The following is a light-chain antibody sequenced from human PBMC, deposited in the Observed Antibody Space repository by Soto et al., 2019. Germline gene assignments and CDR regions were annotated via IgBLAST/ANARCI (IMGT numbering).Light chain of an antibody. Sequence: EVVLTQSPPTLSLSPGQSATLSCRASESVSVYLAWYQQKRGQAPRLLIYEASHRASDIPSRFFGGGFGTDFTLSISSLEPEDFAIYYCQQRASWPLTFGGGTRVEI. CDR2: EAS. CDR1: ESVSVY. V-gene: IGKV3-11*01. CDR3: QQRASWPLT. J-gene: IGKJ4*01.